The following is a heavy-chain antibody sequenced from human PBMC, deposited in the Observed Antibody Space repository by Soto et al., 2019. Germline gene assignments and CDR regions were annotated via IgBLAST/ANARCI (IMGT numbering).Heavy chain of an antibody. J-gene: IGHJ4*02. D-gene: IGHD6-6*01. V-gene: IGHV4-34*01. CDR1: GGSFSGYY. Sequence: SETLSLTCAVYGGSFSGYYWSWIRQPPGKGLEWIGEINHSGSTNYNPSLKSRVTISVDTSKNQFSLKLSSVAAADTAVYYCARASSIPIAARPGLYFDYWGQGTLVTVSS. CDR2: INHSGST. CDR3: ARASSIPIAARPGLYFDY.